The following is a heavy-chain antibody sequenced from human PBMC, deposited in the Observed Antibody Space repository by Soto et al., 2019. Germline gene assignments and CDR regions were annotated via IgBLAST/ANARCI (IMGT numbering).Heavy chain of an antibody. CDR2: INPSGAST. CDR1: GYSFNSYY. D-gene: IGHD3-10*01. CDR3: ASDYNAYQRQHVFDI. V-gene: IGHV1-46*02. J-gene: IGHJ3*02. Sequence: QVQLVQSGAEVKKPGASVKVACKASGYSFNSYYMHWVRQAPGQGPEWMGVINPSGASTSYAQKFQGRVTMTRDTSTSTVYMELSSLRSEDTALYYCASDYNAYQRQHVFDIWGQGILVTVSS.